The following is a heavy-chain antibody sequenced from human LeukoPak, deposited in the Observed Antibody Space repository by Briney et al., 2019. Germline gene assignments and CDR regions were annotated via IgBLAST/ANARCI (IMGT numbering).Heavy chain of an antibody. CDR2: IRSKANSYAT. D-gene: IGHD1-1*01. CDR3: TRRGEGGTSY. J-gene: IGHJ4*02. Sequence: GGSLRLSCAASGLTFSGSAMHWVRQASGKGLEWVGRIRSKANSYATAYAASVKGRFTISRDDSKNTACLQMNSLKTEDTAVYYCTRRGEGGTSYWGQGTLVTVSS. CDR1: GLTFSGSA. V-gene: IGHV3-73*01.